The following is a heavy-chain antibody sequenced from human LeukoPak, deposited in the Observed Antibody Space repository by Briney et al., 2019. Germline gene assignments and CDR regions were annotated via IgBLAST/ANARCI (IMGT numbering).Heavy chain of an antibody. CDR1: GFTFATYE. Sequence: PGGSLRLSCAASGFTFATYEINWVRQAPGKGLEWVSYISGSGTGIYSADSVKGRFSISRDNAKNSVYLQMNSLRAEDTAVYDCARVHPGSGSQYLDYWGQGTLVTVSS. D-gene: IGHD3-10*01. CDR3: ARVHPGSGSQYLDY. V-gene: IGHV3-48*03. J-gene: IGHJ4*02. CDR2: ISGSGTGI.